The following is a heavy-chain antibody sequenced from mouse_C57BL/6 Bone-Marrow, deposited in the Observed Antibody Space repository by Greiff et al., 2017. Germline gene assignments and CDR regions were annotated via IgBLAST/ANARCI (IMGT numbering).Heavy chain of an antibody. CDR2: IYPGSGST. V-gene: IGHV1-55*01. CDR3: ARDGDYYGSSWFAY. CDR1: GYTFPSYW. Sequence: QVQLQQPGAELVKPGASVKMSCKASGYTFPSYWITWVKQRPGQGLEWIGDIYPGSGSTNYNEKFKSKATLTVDTSSSTAYMQLSSLRSEDSAVYYCARDGDYYGSSWFAYWGQGTLVTVSA. J-gene: IGHJ3*01. D-gene: IGHD1-1*01.